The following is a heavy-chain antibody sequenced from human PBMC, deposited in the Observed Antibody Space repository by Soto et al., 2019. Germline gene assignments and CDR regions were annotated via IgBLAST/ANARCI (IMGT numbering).Heavy chain of an antibody. V-gene: IGHV1-2*04. CDR2: INPNSGGT. D-gene: IGHD3-9*01. Sequence: QVQLVQSGAEVKKPGASVKVSCKASGYTFTGYYMHWVRQAPGQGLEWMGWINPNSGGTNYAQKFQGWVTMTRDTSISTAYMELSRLRSDDTAVYYCAREDYDILTGQEYYYGMDVWGQGTTVTVSS. CDR3: AREDYDILTGQEYYYGMDV. CDR1: GYTFTGYY. J-gene: IGHJ6*02.